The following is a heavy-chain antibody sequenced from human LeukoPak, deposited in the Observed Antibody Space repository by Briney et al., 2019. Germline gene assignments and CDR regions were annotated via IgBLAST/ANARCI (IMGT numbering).Heavy chain of an antibody. D-gene: IGHD6-19*01. V-gene: IGHV3-7*01. Sequence: GGSLRLSCAASGFTFSNYWMSWVRQPPGKGLEWVANVRQDGSETYYVDSVKGRFTISRDNTKNSLYLQMNSLRAEDTAVYYCARRPYSGGWYLMFWGQGTLVTVSS. CDR2: VRQDGSET. CDR3: ARRPYSGGWYLMF. CDR1: GFTFSNYW. J-gene: IGHJ4*02.